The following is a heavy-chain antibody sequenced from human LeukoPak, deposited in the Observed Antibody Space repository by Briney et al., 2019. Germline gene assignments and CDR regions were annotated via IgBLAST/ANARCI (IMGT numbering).Heavy chain of an antibody. J-gene: IGHJ3*02. V-gene: IGHV3-53*01. CDR2: IYSGGST. Sequence: GGSLRLSCAASGFTVSSNYMSWVRQAPGKGLEWFSVIYSGGSTYYADSVKGRFTISRDNSKNTLYLQMNSLRAEDTAVYYCARGSTVTTSGDAFDIWGQGTLVTVSS. CDR1: GFTVSSNY. D-gene: IGHD4-17*01. CDR3: ARGSTVTTSGDAFDI.